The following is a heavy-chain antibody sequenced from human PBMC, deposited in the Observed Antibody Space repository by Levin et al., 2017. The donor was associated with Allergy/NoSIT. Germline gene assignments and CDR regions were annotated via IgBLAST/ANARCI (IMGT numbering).Heavy chain of an antibody. Sequence: SETLSLTCLASGGSFSSTTYHWAWIRQSPGKGLEWIGSLYFGGTTYYNPSLRSRVTISVDTSKNQFSLKLSPATAADTAIYFCARRFLNDIGGMDVWGQGTTVTVSS. CDR3: ARRFLNDIGGMDV. CDR1: GGSFSSTTYH. V-gene: IGHV4-39*01. J-gene: IGHJ6*02. D-gene: IGHD3-16*01. CDR2: LYFGGTT.